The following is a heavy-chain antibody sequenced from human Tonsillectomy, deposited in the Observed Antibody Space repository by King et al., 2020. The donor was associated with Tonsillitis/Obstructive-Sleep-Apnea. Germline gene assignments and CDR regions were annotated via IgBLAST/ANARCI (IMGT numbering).Heavy chain of an antibody. V-gene: IGHV4-39*01. CDR2: IYYDGTT. Sequence: QLQESGPGLVKPSETLSLTCTVSIGSVSSSSYYWGWIRQPPGKGLAWIGSIYYDGTTYYNPSLQSRVTISVDTSKNQFSLKLNSVTAADTAVYYCVRHAHYTNYYYYMDAWGKGTTVTVSS. D-gene: IGHD3-3*01. CDR3: VRHAHYTNYYYYMDA. J-gene: IGHJ6*03. CDR1: IGSVSSSSYY.